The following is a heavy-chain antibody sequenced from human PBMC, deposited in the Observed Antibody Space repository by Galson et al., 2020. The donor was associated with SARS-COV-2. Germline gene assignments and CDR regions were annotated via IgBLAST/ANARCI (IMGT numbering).Heavy chain of an antibody. D-gene: IGHD6-13*01. V-gene: IGHV4-39*01. CDR1: GGSISSSRYY. CDR2: MYYSGST. Sequence: SETLSLTCTVSGGSISSSRYYWGWIRQPPGKGLEWIGSMYYSGSTYYNPSLKSRVTMSVDTSKNQFSLKLSSVTAADTAVFYCARFEYRSSMLDYWGQGTLVTVSS. J-gene: IGHJ4*02. CDR3: ARFEYRSSMLDY.